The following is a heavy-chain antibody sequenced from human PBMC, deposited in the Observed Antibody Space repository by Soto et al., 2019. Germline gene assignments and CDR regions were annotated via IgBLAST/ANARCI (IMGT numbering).Heavy chain of an antibody. CDR3: VSGSFPNWFDP. D-gene: IGHD3-10*01. Sequence: QITLKESGPTLVKPAQTLTLTCTFSGFSFSTSGVGVGWIRQPPGKALEWLALIYWNDDKRYSPSLRTRLTXTXXTSKNQVVLTMTNMDPVDTATYCCVSGSFPNWFDPWGQGTLVIVSS. CDR1: GFSFSTSGVG. CDR2: IYWNDDK. V-gene: IGHV2-5*01. J-gene: IGHJ5*02.